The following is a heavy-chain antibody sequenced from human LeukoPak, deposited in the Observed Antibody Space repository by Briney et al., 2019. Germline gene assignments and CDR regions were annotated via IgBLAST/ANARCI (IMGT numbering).Heavy chain of an antibody. CDR3: ASPRRITMIVVVNDAFDI. Sequence: XVKVSCKASGGTFSSYTISWVRQAPGQGLEWMGRIIPILGIANYAQKFQGRVTITADKSTRTAYMEVSSLRSEDTAVYYCASPRRITMIVVVNDAFDIWGQGTMVTVSS. CDR1: GGTFSSYT. D-gene: IGHD3-22*01. CDR2: IIPILGIA. V-gene: IGHV1-69*02. J-gene: IGHJ3*02.